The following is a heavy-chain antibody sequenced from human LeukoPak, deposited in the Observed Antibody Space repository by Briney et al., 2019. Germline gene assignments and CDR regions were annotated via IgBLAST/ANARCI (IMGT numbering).Heavy chain of an antibody. CDR3: ARCYDFWTGYFDY. D-gene: IGHD3-3*01. J-gene: IGHJ4*02. CDR1: GYAFSSFA. Sequence: ASVKVSCRTSGYAFSSFAIAWVRPAPGQGLEWMGWISTYTNTNAAQKFQGRVTMTTDTSTSTAYMELTSLRSDDTAVYYCARCYDFWTGYFDYWGQGTRVTVSS. V-gene: IGHV1-18*01. CDR2: ISTYTNT.